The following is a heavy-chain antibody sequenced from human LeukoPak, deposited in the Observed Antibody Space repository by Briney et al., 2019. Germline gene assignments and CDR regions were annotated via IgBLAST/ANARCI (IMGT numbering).Heavy chain of an antibody. CDR1: GFTFSSYS. CDR3: ARETAVAGAHSFDY. J-gene: IGHJ4*02. Sequence: GGSLRLSCAASGFTFSSYSMNWVRQAPGKGLEWVSSISSSSSYIYYADSVKGRFTISRDNAKNSLYLQVNSLRAEDTAVYYCARETAVAGAHSFDYWGQGTLVTVSS. V-gene: IGHV3-21*01. D-gene: IGHD6-19*01. CDR2: ISSSSSYI.